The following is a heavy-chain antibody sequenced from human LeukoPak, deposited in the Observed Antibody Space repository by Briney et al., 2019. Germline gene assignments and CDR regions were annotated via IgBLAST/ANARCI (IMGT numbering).Heavy chain of an antibody. CDR1: GGTFSSYA. CDR2: IIPMFATA. J-gene: IGHJ5*02. V-gene: IGHV1-69*06. CDR3: ARDVLDYYDRSGYVT. Sequence: SVKVSCKASGGTFSSYAISWVRQAPGQGLEWMGGIIPMFATANYAQKFQGRVTITADKSTSTAFMELSSLRSDVTAVYYCARDVLDYYDRSGYVTWGQGTLVTVSS. D-gene: IGHD3-22*01.